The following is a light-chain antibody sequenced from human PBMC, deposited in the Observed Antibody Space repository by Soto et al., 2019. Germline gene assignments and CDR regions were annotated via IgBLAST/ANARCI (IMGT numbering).Light chain of an antibody. CDR2: GAS. CDR1: HAVSSW. Sequence: DIQLTQSPSAVSASVGDRVIITCRATHAVSSWVAWYQQKAGAAPMLLIYGASTLQSGVPSRFSGSGSATDLTLTSPYLEPDDFATYFRQQAGSFTSFGQGTRLEIK. J-gene: IGKJ5*01. CDR3: QQAGSFTS. V-gene: IGKV1-12*02.